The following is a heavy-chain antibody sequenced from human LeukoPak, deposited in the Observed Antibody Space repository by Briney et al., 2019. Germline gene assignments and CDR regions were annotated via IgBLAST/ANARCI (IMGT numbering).Heavy chain of an antibody. D-gene: IGHD3-10*01. J-gene: IGHJ4*02. CDR1: GFTFSSYS. Sequence: KPGGSLRLSCAASGFTFSSYSMNWVRQAPGKGLEWVSSISSSSSYIYYADSVKGRFTISRDNAKNSLYLQMNSLRAEDTAVYYCARGVEGLLWFVEKDATPTGDLDYWGQGTLVTVSS. CDR2: ISSSSSYI. V-gene: IGHV3-21*01. CDR3: ARGVEGLLWFVEKDATPTGDLDY.